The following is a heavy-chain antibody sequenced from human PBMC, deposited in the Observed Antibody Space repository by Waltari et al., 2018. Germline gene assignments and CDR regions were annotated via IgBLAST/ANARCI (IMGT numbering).Heavy chain of an antibody. D-gene: IGHD5-12*01. CDR1: GYTFTDYY. J-gene: IGHJ4*02. Sequence: EVQLVQSGAEVKKPGATVKISCKASGYTFTDYYMQWVQQAPGKGLEWMGLVDPEDGETIDAEKFQGRATITADTSTDTAYMELSSLRSEDTAVYYGATLSGYDSWFDYWGQGTLVTVSS. CDR2: VDPEDGET. V-gene: IGHV1-69-2*01. CDR3: ATLSGYDSWFDY.